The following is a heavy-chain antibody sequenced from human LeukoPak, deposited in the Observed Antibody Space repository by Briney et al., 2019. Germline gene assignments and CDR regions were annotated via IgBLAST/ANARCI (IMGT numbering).Heavy chain of an antibody. CDR2: IIPIFGTA. Sequence: ASVKVSCKASGGTFSSYAISWVRQAPGQGLEWMGGIIPIFGTANYAQKFQGRVTITADESTSTAYMELSSLRSEDTAVYYCARGEDAYYGMDVWGQGTTVTVSS. CDR3: ARGEDAYYGMDV. D-gene: IGHD5-24*01. CDR1: GGTFSSYA. V-gene: IGHV1-69*13. J-gene: IGHJ6*02.